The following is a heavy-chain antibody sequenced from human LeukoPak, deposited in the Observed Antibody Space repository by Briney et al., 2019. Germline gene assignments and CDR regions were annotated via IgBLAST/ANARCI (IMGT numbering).Heavy chain of an antibody. Sequence: SETLSLTCNVSGGSISGYHWSWIRQPPGKGLEWLGYIYYSGSSNYNPSLKSRVTISVDTSKNQFSLKLSSVTAADTAVYYCARHPEGYCSSTSCYGGYFQHWGQGTLVTVSS. J-gene: IGHJ1*01. V-gene: IGHV4-59*01. D-gene: IGHD2-2*01. CDR2: IYYSGSS. CDR3: ARHPEGYCSSTSCYGGYFQH. CDR1: GGSISGYH.